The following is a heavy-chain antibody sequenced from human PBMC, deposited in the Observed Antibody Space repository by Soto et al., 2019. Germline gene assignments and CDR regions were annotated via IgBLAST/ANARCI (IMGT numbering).Heavy chain of an antibody. D-gene: IGHD6-6*01. CDR1: GGSISRCY. J-gene: IGHJ6*03. CDR2: IYYSGST. CDR3: ARASSSSGDYYYMDV. Sequence: SETLSLTCTVSGGSISRCYWSWIRQPPGKGLEWIGYIYYSGSTNYNPSLKSRVTISVDTSKNQFSLKLSSVTAADTAVYYCARASSSSGDYYYMDVWGKGTTVTVSS. V-gene: IGHV4-59*01.